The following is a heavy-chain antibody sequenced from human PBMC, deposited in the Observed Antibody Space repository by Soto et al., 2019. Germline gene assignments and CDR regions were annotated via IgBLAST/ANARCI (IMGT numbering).Heavy chain of an antibody. J-gene: IGHJ4*02. V-gene: IGHV3-33*01. CDR3: ARDSSVGATVTADSGY. CDR1: GFTFGSYG. CDR2: IWYDGSNK. Sequence: RRLSFAASGFTFGSYGMHWVRQAPGKGLEWVAVIWYDGSNKYYADSVKGRFTISRDNSKNTLYLQMNSLRAEDTAVYYCARDSSVGATVTADSGYWGQGTLVIVSS. D-gene: IGHD1-26*01.